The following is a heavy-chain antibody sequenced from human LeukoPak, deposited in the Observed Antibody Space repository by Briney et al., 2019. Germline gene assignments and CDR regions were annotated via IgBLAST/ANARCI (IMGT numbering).Heavy chain of an antibody. CDR2: IKQDGGEK. D-gene: IGHD5-18*01. J-gene: IGHJ6*02. V-gene: IGHV3-7*01. CDR1: GFTFSSYW. CDR3: ARDAYTAMVVQYYYGMDV. Sequence: PGGSLRPSCAASGFTFSSYWMSWVRQAPGKGLEWVANIKQDGGEKYYVDSVKGRFTISRDNAKNSLYLQMNSLRAEDTAVYYCARDAYTAMVVQYYYGMDVWGQGTTVTVSS.